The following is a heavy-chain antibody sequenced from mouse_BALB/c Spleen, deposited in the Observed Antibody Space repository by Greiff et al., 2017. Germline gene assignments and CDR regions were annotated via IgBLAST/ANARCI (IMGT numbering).Heavy chain of an antibody. J-gene: IGHJ4*01. CDR1: GYTFTSYW. V-gene: IGHV1S22*01. D-gene: IGHD1-1*02. CDR3: TRGGYGAMDY. Sequence: LQQPGSELVRPGASVKLSCKASGYTFTSYWMHWVKQRPGQGLEWIGNIYPGSGSTNYDEKFKSKATLTVDTSSSTAYMQLSSLTSEDSAVYYCTRGGYGAMDYWGQGTSVTVSS. CDR2: IYPGSGST.